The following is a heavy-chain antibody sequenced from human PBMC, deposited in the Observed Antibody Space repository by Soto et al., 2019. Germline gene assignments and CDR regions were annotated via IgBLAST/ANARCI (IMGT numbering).Heavy chain of an antibody. J-gene: IGHJ4*02. D-gene: IGHD3-9*01. V-gene: IGHV3-73*02. Sequence: EVQLVESGGGLVQPGGSLKLSCAASGFTFSGSAMHWVRQASGKGLEWVGRIRSKANNYATAYAASVKGRFTTSRDDSKNTAYLQMSSLKIEDTAVYYCTYFDAAAGVDYWSQGTLVSVSS. CDR3: TYFDAAAGVDY. CDR1: GFTFSGSA. CDR2: IRSKANNYAT.